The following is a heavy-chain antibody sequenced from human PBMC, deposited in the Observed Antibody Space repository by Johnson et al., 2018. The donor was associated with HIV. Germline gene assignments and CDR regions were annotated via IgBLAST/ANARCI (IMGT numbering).Heavy chain of an antibody. CDR3: ARDGPRGGYGAFDI. V-gene: IGHV3-20*04. CDR2: INWNGGST. D-gene: IGHD5-18*01. Sequence: EKLVESGGGLVQPGRSLRLSCAASGFTFDDYGMSWVRQAPGKGLEWVSGINWNGGSTGYADSVKGRFTISRDNAKNSLYLQMNSLRAEDTALYYCARDGPRGGYGAFDIWGQGTMVTVSS. J-gene: IGHJ3*02. CDR1: GFTFDDYG.